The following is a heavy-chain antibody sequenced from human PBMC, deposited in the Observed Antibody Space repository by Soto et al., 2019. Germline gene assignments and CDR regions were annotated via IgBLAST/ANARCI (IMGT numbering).Heavy chain of an antibody. V-gene: IGHV2-5*02. D-gene: IGHD1-7*01. CDR3: AHRRIVVSQWNYGDFDY. CDR2: IYWDDDK. Sequence: QITLKESGPTLVKPTETLTLTCTFSGFSLSTSGVGVGWIRQPPGKALEWLAFIYWDDDKRYNPSLRSRLTISKDNAKNQVVDTVTRVDPADKGTYFCAHRRIVVSQWNYGDFDYWGQGTLVTVSS. CDR1: GFSLSTSGVG. J-gene: IGHJ4*02.